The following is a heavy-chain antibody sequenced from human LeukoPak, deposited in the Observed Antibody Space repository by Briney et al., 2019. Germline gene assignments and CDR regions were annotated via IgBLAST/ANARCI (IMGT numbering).Heavy chain of an antibody. V-gene: IGHV3-53*01. D-gene: IGHD2-15*01. CDR3: ARVSGYCSGGSCRLRAFDI. CDR2: IYSGGST. J-gene: IGHJ3*02. CDR1: GFTVSSNY. Sequence: GGSLRLSCAASGFTVSSNYMSWVRQAPGKGLEWVSVIYSGGSTYYADSVKGRFTISRDNSKNTLYLQMNSLRAEDTAVYYCARVSGYCSGGSCRLRAFDIWGQGTMVTVSS.